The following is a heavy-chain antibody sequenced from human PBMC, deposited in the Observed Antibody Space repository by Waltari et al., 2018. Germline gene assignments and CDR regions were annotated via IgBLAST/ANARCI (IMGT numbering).Heavy chain of an antibody. Sequence: QLQLQQLGAGLLKPSETLSLTCAFYGGSFSGYYWCWIRQPPGKGLGWIGGINHSGSTNYNPSLKSRVTISVDTSTNQFSLKLSSVTAADTAVYYCARVGPRWLQLPNYYFDYWGQGTLVTVSS. CDR2: INHSGST. D-gene: IGHD5-12*01. J-gene: IGHJ4*02. CDR1: GGSFSGYY. V-gene: IGHV4-34*01. CDR3: ARVGPRWLQLPNYYFDY.